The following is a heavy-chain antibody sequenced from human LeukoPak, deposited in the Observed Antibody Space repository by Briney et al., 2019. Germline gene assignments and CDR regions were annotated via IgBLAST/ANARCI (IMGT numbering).Heavy chain of an antibody. CDR2: IYPGDSDT. J-gene: IGHJ4*02. CDR1: GYSFTSYW. CDR3: AIAPPSYDILTGYYGGAFDN. D-gene: IGHD3-9*01. V-gene: IGHV5-51*01. Sequence: KPGESLKISCKGSGYSFTSYWIGWVRQVPGKGLEWMGIIYPGDSDTRYSPSFQGQVTISADKSISTAFLRWTSLQASDTAMYYCAIAPPSYDILTGYYGGAFDNWGQGTLVTVYS.